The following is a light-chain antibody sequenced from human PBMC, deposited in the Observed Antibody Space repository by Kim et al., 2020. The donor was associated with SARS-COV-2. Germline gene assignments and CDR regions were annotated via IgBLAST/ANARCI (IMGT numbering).Light chain of an antibody. CDR2: ESS. Sequence: EIVMIQTPLSLSVILGQPASISCKSSQSLLYKNGKSYLYWYLQRPGQSPHLLIYESSKRFSGVPDRISGSGSGTDFTLRISRMEDEDVGIYFCMQSLELPLTFGGETKVDIK. CDR3: MQSLELPLT. J-gene: IGKJ4*01. CDR1: QSLLYKNGKSY. V-gene: IGKV2D-29*02.